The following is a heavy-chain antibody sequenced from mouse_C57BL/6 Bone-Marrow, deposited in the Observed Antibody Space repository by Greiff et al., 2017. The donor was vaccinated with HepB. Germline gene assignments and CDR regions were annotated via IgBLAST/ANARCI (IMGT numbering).Heavy chain of an antibody. J-gene: IGHJ4*01. Sequence: QVQLQQSGAELVRPGTSVKVSCKASGYSFTSYYIHWVKQRPGQGLEWIGWIYPGSGNTKYNEKFKGKATLTADTSSSTAYMQLSSLTSEDSAVYYCAREGHYYAMDYWGQGTSVTVSS. CDR1: GYSFTSYY. CDR2: IYPGSGNT. D-gene: IGHD3-3*01. CDR3: AREGHYYAMDY. V-gene: IGHV1-66*01.